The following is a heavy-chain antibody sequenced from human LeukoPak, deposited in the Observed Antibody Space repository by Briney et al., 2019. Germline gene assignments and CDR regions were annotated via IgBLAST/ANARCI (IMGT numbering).Heavy chain of an antibody. J-gene: IGHJ4*02. CDR1: GGSISSSNYY. V-gene: IGHV4-39*01. CDR2: IYYSRST. Sequence: SETLSLTCTVSGGSISSSNYYWGWIRQPPGEGLEWIGSIYYSRSTYYNPSLKSRVTIFVDTSKNQFSLKLTSVTAADTAVYYCARHADSGFGELAFDYWGQGALVTVAS. D-gene: IGHD3-10*01. CDR3: ARHADSGFGELAFDY.